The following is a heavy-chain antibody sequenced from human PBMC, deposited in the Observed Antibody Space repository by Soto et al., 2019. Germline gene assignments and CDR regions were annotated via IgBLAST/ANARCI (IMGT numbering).Heavy chain of an antibody. Sequence: GGSLRLSCAASGFTFSSYDMHWVRQVTGKGLEWVAAIGIAGDTYYPGSVQGRFTISRDNAKNSLYLQMNSLRAEDTAVYYCARGLGSSGWYSPWDAFDIWGQGTMVTVSS. V-gene: IGHV3-13*04. CDR1: GFTFSSYD. CDR2: IGIAGDT. CDR3: ARGLGSSGWYSPWDAFDI. J-gene: IGHJ3*02. D-gene: IGHD6-19*01.